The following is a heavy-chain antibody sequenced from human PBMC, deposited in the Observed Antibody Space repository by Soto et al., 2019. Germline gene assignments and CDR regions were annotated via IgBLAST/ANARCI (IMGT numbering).Heavy chain of an antibody. D-gene: IGHD3-16*02. J-gene: IGHJ3*02. CDR3: ARDLGFDLGELSLDAFDI. Sequence: QVQLVQSGAEVKKPGASVNVSCKASGYTFTSYGISWVRQAPGQGLEWMGWISAYNGNTNYAQKLQGRVTMTTDTSTSTAYMELRSLRSDDTAVYYCARDLGFDLGELSLDAFDIWGQGTMVTVSS. CDR1: GYTFTSYG. CDR2: ISAYNGNT. V-gene: IGHV1-18*01.